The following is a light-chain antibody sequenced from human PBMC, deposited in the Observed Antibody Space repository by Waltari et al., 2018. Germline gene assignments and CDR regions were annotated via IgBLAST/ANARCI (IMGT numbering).Light chain of an antibody. Sequence: QLVLTQSPSASASLGASVKLTCTLSSGHSTNVIAWLQKRPEKGPRFVMKVNSDGSHSKGDEFPDRFSGSSSGAERYLTISSLQSEDEADYYCQTGGHGTWVFGGGTKLTVL. CDR2: VNSDGSH. J-gene: IGLJ3*02. CDR3: QTGGHGTWV. CDR1: SGHSTNV. V-gene: IGLV4-69*01.